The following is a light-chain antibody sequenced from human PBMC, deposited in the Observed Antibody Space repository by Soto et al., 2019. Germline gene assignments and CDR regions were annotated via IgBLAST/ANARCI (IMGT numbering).Light chain of an antibody. J-gene: IGLJ1*01. V-gene: IGLV1-40*01. CDR3: QSYDSSLSGYV. Sequence: QSVLTQPPSVSEAPGQRVTISCTGGSSNIGSGYEAHWYQQVPGTAPQLLIYENNNRPSGVPDRFPGSKSGTSASLAITGLQAEDEAEYYCQSYDSSLSGYVFGTGTKVTVL. CDR1: SSNIGSGYE. CDR2: ENN.